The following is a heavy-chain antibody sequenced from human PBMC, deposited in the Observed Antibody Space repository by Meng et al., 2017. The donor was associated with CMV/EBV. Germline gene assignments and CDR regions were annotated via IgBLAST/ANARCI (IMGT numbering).Heavy chain of an antibody. J-gene: IGHJ5*02. CDR2: IYYIGST. CDR3: ARADYDSSGYYGWFDP. Sequence: SETLSLTCTVSGGSISNYDWSWIPQPPGKGLEWIGYIYYIGSTNYSPSLKSRVTISVDTSKNQFSLKLSSVTAADTAVYYCARADYDSSGYYGWFDPWGQGTLVTVSS. D-gene: IGHD3-22*01. CDR1: GGSISNYD. V-gene: IGHV4-59*01.